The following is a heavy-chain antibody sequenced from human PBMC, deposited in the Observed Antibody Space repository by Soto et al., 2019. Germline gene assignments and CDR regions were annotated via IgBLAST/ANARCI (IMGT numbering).Heavy chain of an antibody. Sequence: GGSLRLSCAASGFTFSSYAMSWIRQAPGKGLEWVSAISGSGGSTYYADSVKGRFTISRDNSKNTLYLQMNSLRAEDTAVYYCAKDVYSSGWYYYYYGMDVWGQGTTVTVSS. V-gene: IGHV3-23*01. J-gene: IGHJ6*02. CDR2: ISGSGGST. CDR3: AKDVYSSGWYYYYYGMDV. CDR1: GFTFSSYA. D-gene: IGHD6-19*01.